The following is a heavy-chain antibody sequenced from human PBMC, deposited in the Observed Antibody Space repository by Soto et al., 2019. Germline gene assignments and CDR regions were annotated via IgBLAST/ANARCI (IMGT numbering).Heavy chain of an antibody. V-gene: IGHV3-15*07. J-gene: IGHJ4*02. CDR2: IKSKTDGGTT. CDR1: GFTFSNAW. Sequence: GGSLRLSCAASGFTFSNAWMNWVRQAPGKGLEWVGRIKSKTDGGTTDYAAPVKGRFTISRDDSKNTLYLQMNSLKTEDTAVYYCTTERPSIVGAPHFDYWGQGTLVTVSS. D-gene: IGHD1-26*01. CDR3: TTERPSIVGAPHFDY.